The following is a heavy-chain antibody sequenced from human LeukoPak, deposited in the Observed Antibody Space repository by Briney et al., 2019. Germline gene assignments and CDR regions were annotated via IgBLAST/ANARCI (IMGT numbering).Heavy chain of an antibody. J-gene: IGHJ4*02. CDR2: INHSGST. D-gene: IGHD3-3*01. CDR1: GGSFSNYH. V-gene: IGHV4-34*01. CDR3: ARSGAIFGVVVIRSYFDY. Sequence: ASESLSLTCAAQGGSFSNYHWSWIRQPPGKGLEWIGEINHSGSTNYNPSLESRVTLSVNTSKNQFALKLGSVTAADTGIYYCARSGAIFGVVVIRSYFDYWGQGILVTVSS.